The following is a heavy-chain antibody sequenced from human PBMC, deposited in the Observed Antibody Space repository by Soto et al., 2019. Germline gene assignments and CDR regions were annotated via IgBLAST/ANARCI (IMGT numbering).Heavy chain of an antibody. CDR1: GGSISSGGYY. CDR2: IYYSGST. D-gene: IGHD1-7*01. Sequence: SETLSLTCTVSGGSISSGGYYWSWIRQHPGKGLEWIGYIYYSGSTYYNPSLKSRVTISVDTSKNQFSLKLSSVTAADTAVYYCARVLELHLVYMAVWGKGTKVTVSS. J-gene: IGHJ6*03. CDR3: ARVLELHLVYMAV. V-gene: IGHV4-31*03.